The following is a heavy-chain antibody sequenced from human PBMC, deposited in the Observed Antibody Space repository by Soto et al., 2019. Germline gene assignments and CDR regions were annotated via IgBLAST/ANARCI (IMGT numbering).Heavy chain of an antibody. CDR2: IIPILGIA. V-gene: IGHV1-69*02. CDR1: GGTFSSYT. D-gene: IGHD1-20*01. J-gene: IGHJ4*02. Sequence: ASVKVSCKASGGTFSSYTISWVRQAPGQGLEWMGRIIPILGIANYAQKFQGRVTITADKSTSTAYMELSSLRSEDTAVYYCASDSNNGFVDYWGQGTLVTVSS. CDR3: ASDSNNGFVDY.